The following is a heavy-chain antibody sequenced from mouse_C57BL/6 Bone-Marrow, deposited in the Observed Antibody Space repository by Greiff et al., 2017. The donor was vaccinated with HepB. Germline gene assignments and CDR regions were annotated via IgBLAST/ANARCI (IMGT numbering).Heavy chain of an antibody. V-gene: IGHV1-81*01. D-gene: IGHD2-14*01. Sequence: QVQLQQSGAELARPGASLKLSCKASGYTFTSYGISWVKQRTGQGLEWIGEIYPRSGNTYYNEKFKGKATLTADKSSSTAYMELRSLTSEDSAVYFLAIGRDPSRRTYWYFAVWGTGTTVTVST. CDR2: IYPRSGNT. J-gene: IGHJ1*03. CDR1: GYTFTSYG. CDR3: AIGRDPSRRTYWYFAV.